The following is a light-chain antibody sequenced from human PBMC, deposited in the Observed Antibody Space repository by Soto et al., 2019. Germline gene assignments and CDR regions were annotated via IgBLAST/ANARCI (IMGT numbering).Light chain of an antibody. CDR1: QGISNH. J-gene: IGKJ1*01. CDR3: QQRTDRPPWT. Sequence: DIQMTQSPSSLSASVGDRVTITCRASQGISNHLVWYQQKPGKVPKLLIYAATTLQSGVPSRFRGSGSGTDFTLSISSLEPEDFAVYYCQQRTDRPPWTFGQGTKVDI. CDR2: AAT. V-gene: IGKV1-27*01.